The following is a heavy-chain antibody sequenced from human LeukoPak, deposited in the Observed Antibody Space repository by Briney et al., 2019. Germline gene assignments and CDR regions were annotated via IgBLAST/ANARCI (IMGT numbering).Heavy chain of an antibody. CDR2: ISAYNGNT. Sequence: GASVKVSCKASGYTFTSYGISWVRQAPGQGLEWMGWISAYNGNTNYAQKLQGRVTMTTDTSTSTAYMELRSLRSDDTAVYYCAREQGYYDILTGYYRYYFDYWGQETLVTVSS. CDR3: AREQGYYDILTGYYRYYFDY. D-gene: IGHD3-9*01. CDR1: GYTFTSYG. V-gene: IGHV1-18*01. J-gene: IGHJ4*02.